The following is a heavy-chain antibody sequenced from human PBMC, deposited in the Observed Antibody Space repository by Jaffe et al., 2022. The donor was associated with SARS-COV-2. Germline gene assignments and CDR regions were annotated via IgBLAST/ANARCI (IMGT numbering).Heavy chain of an antibody. CDR1: GFTFDDYA. D-gene: IGHD5-12*01. Sequence: EVQLVESGGGLVQPGRSLRLSCAASGFTFDDYAMHWVRQAPGKGLEWVSGISWNSGSIGYADSVKGRFTISRDNAKNSLYLQMNSLRAEDTALYYCAKDGGYSGKNYYMDVWGKGTTVTVSS. CDR2: ISWNSGSI. V-gene: IGHV3-9*01. CDR3: AKDGGYSGKNYYMDV. J-gene: IGHJ6*03.